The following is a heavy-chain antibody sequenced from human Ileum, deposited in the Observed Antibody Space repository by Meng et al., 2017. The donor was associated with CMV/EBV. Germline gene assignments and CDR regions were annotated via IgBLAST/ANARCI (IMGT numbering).Heavy chain of an antibody. CDR1: GFTFSDYG. V-gene: IGHV3-74*01. Sequence: GGSLRLSCAASGFTFSDYGMHWVRQVPGKGLVWVSRINSDGSTTTYADSVKGRFTISRDNAKTTLYLQMNSLRAEGTAVYYCAKASSTSGYTWGQGTPVTVSS. CDR2: INSDGSTT. CDR3: AKASSTSGYT. J-gene: IGHJ4*01. D-gene: IGHD2-2*02.